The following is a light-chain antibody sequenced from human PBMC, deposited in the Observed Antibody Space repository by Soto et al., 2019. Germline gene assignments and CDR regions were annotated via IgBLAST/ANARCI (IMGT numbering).Light chain of an antibody. CDR2: DAS. CDR1: QDISNY. CDR3: QQYDNLPIT. V-gene: IGKV1-33*01. J-gene: IGKJ5*01. Sequence: DIQMTQSPSSLSASVGDRVTITCQASQDISNYLNWYQQKPGKAPKLLIYDASNLETGVPSRFSGSRSGTDFTFTISSLQPEDIATYYCQQYDNLPITFGQETRLEIK.